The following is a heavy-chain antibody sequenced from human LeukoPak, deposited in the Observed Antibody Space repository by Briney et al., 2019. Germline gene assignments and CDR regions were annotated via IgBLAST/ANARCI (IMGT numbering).Heavy chain of an antibody. V-gene: IGHV1-2*02. D-gene: IGHD3-9*01. Sequence: ASVKVSCKASGYTFTDYYMHWVRQAPGQGLEWMGWINPNSGGTNYAQKFQGRVTMTRDTSISTAYMELSRLRSDDTAVYYCARAYYYDILTGSGYFDYRGQGTLVTVSS. CDR3: ARAYYYDILTGSGYFDY. J-gene: IGHJ4*02. CDR1: GYTFTDYY. CDR2: INPNSGGT.